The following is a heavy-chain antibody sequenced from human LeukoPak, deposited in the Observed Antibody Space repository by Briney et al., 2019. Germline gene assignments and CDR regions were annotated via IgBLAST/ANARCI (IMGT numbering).Heavy chain of an antibody. CDR1: GGSFSGYY. CDR3: ARARNYYDSSGYPGYFQH. CDR2: INHSGST. V-gene: IGHV4-34*01. J-gene: IGHJ1*01. Sequence: SETLPLTCAVYGGSFSGYYWSWIRQPPGKGLEWIGEINHSGSTNYNPSLKSRVTISVDTSKNQFSLKLSSVTAADTAVYYCARARNYYDSSGYPGYFQHWGQGTLVTVSS. D-gene: IGHD3-22*01.